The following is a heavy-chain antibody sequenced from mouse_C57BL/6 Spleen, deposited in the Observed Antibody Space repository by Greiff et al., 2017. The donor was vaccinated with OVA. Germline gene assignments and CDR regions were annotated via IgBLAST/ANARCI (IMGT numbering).Heavy chain of an antibody. V-gene: IGHV5-17*01. Sequence: EVNLVESGGGLVKPGGSLKLSCAASGFTFSDYGMHWVRQAPEKGLEWVAYISSGSSTIYYADTVKGRFTISRDNAKNTLFLQMTSLRSEDTAMYYCARAYYSNYGYFDVWGTGTTVTVSS. CDR1: GFTFSDYG. CDR3: ARAYYSNYGYFDV. J-gene: IGHJ1*03. D-gene: IGHD2-5*01. CDR2: ISSGSSTI.